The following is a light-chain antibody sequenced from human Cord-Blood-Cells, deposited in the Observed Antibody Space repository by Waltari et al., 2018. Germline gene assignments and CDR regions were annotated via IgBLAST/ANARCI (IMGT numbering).Light chain of an antibody. CDR1: SSVVGSYNL. V-gene: IGLV2-23*01. CDR2: EGS. J-gene: IGLJ3*02. CDR3: CSYAGSRRV. Sequence: QSALTQPASVSGSPGQSITISCTGTSSVVGSYNLVSWYQQHPGKAPKLMIYEGSKRPSGVSNRFSGSKSGNTASLTISGLQAEDEADYYCCSYAGSRRVFGGGTKLTVL.